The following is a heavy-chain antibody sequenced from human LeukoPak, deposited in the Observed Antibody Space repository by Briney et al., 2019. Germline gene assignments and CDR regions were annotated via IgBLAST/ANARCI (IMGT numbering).Heavy chain of an antibody. CDR3: ATKGRQLGGYFDY. CDR1: GFTLSSYW. V-gene: IGHV3-7*01. CDR2: IKQDGSEK. J-gene: IGHJ4*02. Sequence: GGSLRLSCAASGFTLSSYWMSWVRQAPGKGLEWVANIKQDGSEKYYVDSVKGRFTISRDNAKNSLYLQMNSLRAEDTVVYYCATKGRQLGGYFDYWGQGTLVTVSS. D-gene: IGHD6-6*01.